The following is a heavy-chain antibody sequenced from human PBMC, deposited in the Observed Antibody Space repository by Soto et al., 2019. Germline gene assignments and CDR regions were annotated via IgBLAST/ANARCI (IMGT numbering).Heavy chain of an antibody. CDR2: IKSEGSST. D-gene: IGHD5-18*01. CDR1: GFTFSSYR. V-gene: IGHV3-74*01. Sequence: EVQLVESGGGLVQPGGSLRLSCAASGFTFSSYRMHWVRQAPGKGLVWVSRIKSEGSSTSYADSVKGRFTISRDNAKNTLYLQMNSLRAEDTSVYYCAREGATPMVFYDYWGQGTMVTVSS. CDR3: AREGATPMVFYDY. J-gene: IGHJ4*02.